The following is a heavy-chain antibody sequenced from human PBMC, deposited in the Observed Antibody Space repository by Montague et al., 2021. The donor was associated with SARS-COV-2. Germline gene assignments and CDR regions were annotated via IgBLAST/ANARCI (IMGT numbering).Heavy chain of an antibody. J-gene: IGHJ6*02. CDR3: ARIYYSILGSYYYGMDV. CDR1: GFSLSTSGMR. Sequence: PALVKPTQTLTLTCTFSGFSLSTSGMRVSWIRQPPGKALEWLALIDWDDDKYYSTSLKTRLTISKDTSKNQVVLTMTNMDPVDTATYCCARIYYSILGSYYYGMDVWGQGTTVTVSS. CDR2: IDWDDDK. V-gene: IGHV2-70*01. D-gene: IGHD3-10*01.